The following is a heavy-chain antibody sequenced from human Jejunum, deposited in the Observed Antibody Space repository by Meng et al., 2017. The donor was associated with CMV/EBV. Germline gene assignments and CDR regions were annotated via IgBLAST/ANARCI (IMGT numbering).Heavy chain of an antibody. CDR1: G. Sequence: GVHWARQAAGKGREWVALIDYSRREKKNADSAKGGYTNSRDKSKNTVNLRMNSLRREDTGVYYCATDGAQSTPGPLYFGYDGMDIWGQGTTVTVSS. J-gene: IGHJ6*02. CDR2: IDYSRREK. CDR3: ATDGAQSTPGPLYFGYDGMDI. V-gene: IGHV3-30*02. D-gene: IGHD2-8*02.